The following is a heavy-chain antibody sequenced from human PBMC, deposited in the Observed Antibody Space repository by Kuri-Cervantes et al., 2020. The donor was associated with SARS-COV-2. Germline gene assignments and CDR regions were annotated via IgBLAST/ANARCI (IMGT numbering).Heavy chain of an antibody. D-gene: IGHD6-19*01. CDR1: GGSISSYY. CDR2: IYYSGST. CDR3: AGSSGWYTYYYYGMDV. Sequence: SETLSLTCTVSGGSISSYYWSWIRQPPGKGLEWIGYIYYSGSTNYNPSLKSRVTISVDTSKNQFSLKLSSVTAADTAVYYCAGSSGWYTYYYYGMDVWGQGTTVTV. V-gene: IGHV4-59*01. J-gene: IGHJ6*02.